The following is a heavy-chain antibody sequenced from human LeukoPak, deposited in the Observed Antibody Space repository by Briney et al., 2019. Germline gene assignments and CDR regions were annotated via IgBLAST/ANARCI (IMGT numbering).Heavy chain of an antibody. D-gene: IGHD3-22*01. CDR2: ISASGGST. V-gene: IGHV3-23*01. Sequence: GGSLRLSCAASGFTFRNYWMHWVRQAPGKGLEWVSGISASGGSTYYADSVKGRFTISRDNSKNTLYLQMNSLRAEDTAVYYCAKGFYDNSASGVFDIWGQGTMVTVSS. CDR1: GFTFRNYW. CDR3: AKGFYDNSASGVFDI. J-gene: IGHJ3*02.